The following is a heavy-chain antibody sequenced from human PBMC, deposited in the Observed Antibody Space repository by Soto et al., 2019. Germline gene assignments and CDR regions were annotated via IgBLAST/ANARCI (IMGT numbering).Heavy chain of an antibody. CDR3: ARAPSAYYYDSSGYYYY. CDR2: IIPILGIA. J-gene: IGHJ4*02. Sequence: GASVKVSCKASGGTFSSYTISWVRQAPGQGLEWMGRIIPILGIANYAQKFQGRVTITADKATSTAYMELSSLRSEDTAVYYCARAPSAYYYDSSGYYYYWGQGTLVTVSS. V-gene: IGHV1-69*02. D-gene: IGHD3-22*01. CDR1: GGTFSSYT.